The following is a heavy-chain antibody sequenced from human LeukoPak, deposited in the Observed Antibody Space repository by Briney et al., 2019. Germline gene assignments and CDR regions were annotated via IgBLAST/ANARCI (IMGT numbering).Heavy chain of an antibody. CDR1: GGSISSYY. V-gene: IGHV4-4*07. CDR3: ARDRSYDILTGYYHNWFDP. D-gene: IGHD3-9*01. Sequence: SETLSLTCTVSGGSISSYYWSWIRQPAGKGLEWIGRIYTSGSTNYNPLLKSRVTMSVGTSKNQFSLKLSSVTAADTAVYYCARDRSYDILTGYYHNWFDPWGQGTLVTVSS. J-gene: IGHJ5*02. CDR2: IYTSGST.